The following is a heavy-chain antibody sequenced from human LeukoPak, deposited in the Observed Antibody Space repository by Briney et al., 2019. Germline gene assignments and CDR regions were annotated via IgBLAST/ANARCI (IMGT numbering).Heavy chain of an antibody. V-gene: IGHV3-48*02. CDR2: ILSSSTGM. Sequence: GESLRLSCAASGFTFSSYSMNWVRQAPGKGLEWISYILSSSTGMSYADSVKGRFTISRGNAKNSLYLQMSSLRDDDTAVYYCARDLHFAFDYWGRGTLVTVSS. CDR1: GFTFSSYS. CDR3: ARDLHFAFDY. J-gene: IGHJ4*02.